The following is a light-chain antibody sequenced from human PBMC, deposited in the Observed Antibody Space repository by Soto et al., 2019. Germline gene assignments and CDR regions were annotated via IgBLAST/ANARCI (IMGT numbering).Light chain of an antibody. CDR2: TAS. J-gene: IGKJ1*01. Sequence: QMTQSPSSLSASAGDRVNITCRASQDISNFLAWYQQKPGEVPKVLIYTASTLTSGVPSRFSGSGSGTDFTLTISGMQPEDVATYYCLNYNNAPQTFGQGTKVDIK. V-gene: IGKV1-27*01. CDR1: QDISNF. CDR3: LNYNNAPQT.